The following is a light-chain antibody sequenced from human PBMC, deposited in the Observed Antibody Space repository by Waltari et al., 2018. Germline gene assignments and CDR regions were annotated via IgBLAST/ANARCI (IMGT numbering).Light chain of an antibody. J-gene: IGKJ4*01. V-gene: IGKV1-39*01. CDR2: VAS. CDR3: QQTYSTPLT. Sequence: DIQMTQSPSSLSASVGDRVTITCRASQSITTSLNWYQQLPGKAPILLTSVASSLQSGVPSRCRGSGSGTDFTLAISSLQAEDFATYYCQQTYSTPLTFGGGTKVEIK. CDR1: QSITTS.